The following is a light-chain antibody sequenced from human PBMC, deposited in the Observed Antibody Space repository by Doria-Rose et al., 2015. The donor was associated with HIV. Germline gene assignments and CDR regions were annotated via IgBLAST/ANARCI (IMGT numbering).Light chain of an antibody. J-gene: IGKJ1*01. CDR2: DGS. CDR3: HQYGTSWT. Sequence: EIVLTQSPGTLSLSPGERATLSCRASQSFSSTYLAWYQQKPGQAPSLLIYDGSTRATGIPDRFSASRSGTDFTLTINRLEPEDFAPYYCHQYGTSWTFGQGTKVEI. CDR1: QSFSSTY. V-gene: IGKV3-20*01.